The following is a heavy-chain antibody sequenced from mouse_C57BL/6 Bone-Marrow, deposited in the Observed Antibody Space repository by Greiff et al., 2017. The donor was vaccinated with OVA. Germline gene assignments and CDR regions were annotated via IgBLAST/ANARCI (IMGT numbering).Heavy chain of an antibody. CDR1: GYTFTSYW. Sequence: QVQLQQPGAELVMPGASVKLSCKASGYTFTSYWMHWVKQRPGQGLEWIGGIDPSDSYTNYNQKFKGKSTLTVDKSSSTAYMQLSSLTSEDSAVYYGARCPPGSIPGVWGTGTTVTVSS. J-gene: IGHJ1*03. CDR3: ARCPPGSIPGV. CDR2: IDPSDSYT. V-gene: IGHV1-69*01. D-gene: IGHD1-1*01.